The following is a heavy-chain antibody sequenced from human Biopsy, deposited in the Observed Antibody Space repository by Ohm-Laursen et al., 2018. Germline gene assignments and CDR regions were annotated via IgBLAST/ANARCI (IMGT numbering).Heavy chain of an antibody. Sequence: ASVKVSCKASGYTFSDYILNWVRQAPGQGLEWMGWINTSRGDTNYAQKFQGRVTMTRDTSTTTVLMELTSLRSDDTAMYYCARVEDSTRHWYFDLWGRGTQVTVSS. J-gene: IGHJ2*01. V-gene: IGHV1-18*01. CDR3: ARVEDSTRHWYFDL. D-gene: IGHD2-2*01. CDR2: INTSRGDT. CDR1: GYTFSDYI.